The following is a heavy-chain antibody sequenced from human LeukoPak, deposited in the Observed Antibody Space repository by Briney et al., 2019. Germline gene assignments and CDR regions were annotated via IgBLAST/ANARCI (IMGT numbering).Heavy chain of an antibody. CDR1: GGSISSSSYY. Sequence: NPSETLSLTCTVSGGSISSSSYYWGWIRQPPGKGLEWIGSIYYSGSTYYNPSLKSRVTISVDTSKNQFSLKLSSVTAADTAVYYCARLGSSGWYPFDYWGQGTLVTVSS. CDR2: IYYSGST. CDR3: ARLGSSGWYPFDY. V-gene: IGHV4-39*01. D-gene: IGHD6-19*01. J-gene: IGHJ4*02.